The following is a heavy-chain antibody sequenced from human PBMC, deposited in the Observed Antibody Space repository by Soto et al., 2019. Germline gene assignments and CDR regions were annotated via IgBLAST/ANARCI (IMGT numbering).Heavy chain of an antibody. D-gene: IGHD5-18*01. J-gene: IGHJ5*02. CDR2: IFGDGDRT. Sequence: EEQLLESGGGLVQPGESLRVSCAASGFTFSSYAMNWVRQAPGKGLEWVSGIFGDGDRTKYANSVKGRFTISRDNSRNTLYLQMNSLRADDTAIYYCAKSPGGYSYRFSAWFDPWGQGTLVTVSS. CDR3: AKSPGGYSYRFSAWFDP. CDR1: GFTFSSYA. V-gene: IGHV3-23*01.